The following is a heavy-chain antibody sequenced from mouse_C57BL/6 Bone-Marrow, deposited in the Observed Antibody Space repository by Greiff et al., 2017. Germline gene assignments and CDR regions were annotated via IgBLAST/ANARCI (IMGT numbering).Heavy chain of an antibody. V-gene: IGHV8-12*01. CDR2: NYWDDDK. CDR1: GFSLSTSGMG. Sequence: QVTLKESGPGILQPSQSLSLTCSFSGFSLSTSGMGVSWIRPPSGMGLEWLANNYWDDDKRYNPSLMSRLTISTDTYRNLVFLKITVVYTADTATYYFARCYGSSPDWFAYWGQGTLVTVSS. CDR3: ARCYGSSPDWFAY. J-gene: IGHJ3*01. D-gene: IGHD1-1*01.